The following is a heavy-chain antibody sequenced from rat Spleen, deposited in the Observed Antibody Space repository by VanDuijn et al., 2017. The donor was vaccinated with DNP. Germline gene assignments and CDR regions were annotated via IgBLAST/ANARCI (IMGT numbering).Heavy chain of an antibody. V-gene: IGHV5-29*01. CDR3: ARHEDTEGIDFDY. Sequence: EVQLVESGGGLVQPGRSLKLSCAASGFTFSNYGMAWVRQAPTKGLEWVATISYDGSSTWYRDSVKGRFTISRDNAKSTLYLQMDSLRAEETATYDCARHEDTEGIDFDYWGQGVMVTVSS. CDR2: ISYDGSST. CDR1: GFTFSNYG. J-gene: IGHJ2*01. D-gene: IGHD1-11*01.